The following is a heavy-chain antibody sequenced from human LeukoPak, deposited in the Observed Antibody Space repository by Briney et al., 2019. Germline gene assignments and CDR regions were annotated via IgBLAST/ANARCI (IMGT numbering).Heavy chain of an antibody. CDR3: AKGRRQWLVKAFDI. CDR2: IYHSGST. CDR1: GGSISSYY. J-gene: IGHJ3*02. Sequence: SETLSLTCTVSGGSISSYYWGWIRQPPGKGLEYIGYIYHSGSTNYNPSLKSRVTISVDTSKNQFSLRLTSVTAADTAVYYCAKGRRQWLVKAFDIWGQGTMVTVSS. D-gene: IGHD6-19*01. V-gene: IGHV4-59*01.